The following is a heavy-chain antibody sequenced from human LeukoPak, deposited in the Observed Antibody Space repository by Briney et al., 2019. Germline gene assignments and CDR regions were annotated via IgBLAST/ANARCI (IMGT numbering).Heavy chain of an antibody. CDR2: IIPILGIA. CDR1: VGTFSSYA. D-gene: IGHD3-10*01. J-gene: IGHJ6*02. V-gene: IGHV1-69*04. Sequence: ASVNVSCQASVGTFSSYASSWVRQAPGQGREWMGRIIPILGIANYAQRFQGRVTITADKSTSTANMELSSLRSEDTAVYYCARCFGWSYGAGSYDYYYCGMDVWGQGTTVTVSS. CDR3: ARCFGWSYGAGSYDYYYCGMDV.